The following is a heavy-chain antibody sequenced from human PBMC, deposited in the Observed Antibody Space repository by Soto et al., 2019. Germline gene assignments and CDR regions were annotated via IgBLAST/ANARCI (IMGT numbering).Heavy chain of an antibody. V-gene: IGHV4-59*01. D-gene: IGHD1-1*01. Sequence: SQTLSLTCTVSGGSISSYYWSCIRQPPGKGLEWIGYIYYSGSTNYNPSLKSRVTISVDTSKNQFSLKLSSVTAADTAVYYCARGVTGTTLHDNWFDPWGQGTLVTVSS. CDR2: IYYSGST. CDR1: GGSISSYY. J-gene: IGHJ5*02. CDR3: ARGVTGTTLHDNWFDP.